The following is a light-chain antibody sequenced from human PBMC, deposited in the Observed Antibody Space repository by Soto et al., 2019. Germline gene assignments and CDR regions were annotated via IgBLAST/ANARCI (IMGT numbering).Light chain of an antibody. Sequence: QSVLTQPPSASGTPGQSVTISCSGGSSNIGRNALNWFQQLPRAAPKLLIFNNSQRPSGVPARFSGSKSGTSASLAISGLQSEDEADYFCSSYTINSTLVFGTGTKLTVL. J-gene: IGLJ1*01. CDR3: SSYTINSTLV. V-gene: IGLV1-44*01. CDR2: NNS. CDR1: SSNIGRNA.